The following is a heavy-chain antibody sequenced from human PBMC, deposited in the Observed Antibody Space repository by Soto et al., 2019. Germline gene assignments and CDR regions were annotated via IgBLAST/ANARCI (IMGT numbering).Heavy chain of an antibody. Sequence: EVQLLESGGGLVQPGGSLRLSCAASGFTFSSYAMSWVRQAPGKGLEWVSAISDDGDRINYADSVKGRFSISRDNSKNTLYLQMNSLRAEDTAVYYCANDSAHAYYYYMDVWGNGTAGTVSS. CDR3: ANDSAHAYYYYMDV. V-gene: IGHV3-23*01. CDR1: GFTFSSYA. J-gene: IGHJ6*03. D-gene: IGHD3-10*01. CDR2: ISDDGDRI.